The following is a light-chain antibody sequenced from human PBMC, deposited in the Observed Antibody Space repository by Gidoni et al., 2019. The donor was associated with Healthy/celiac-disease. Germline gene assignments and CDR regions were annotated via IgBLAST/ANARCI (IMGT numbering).Light chain of an antibody. J-gene: IGKJ1*01. Sequence: EIVMTQPSATLSLSPGERATLSCRASQSVSSNLAWYQQKPGQAPRLLIYGASTRATGIPARFSGSGSGTEFTLTISSLQSEDFAVYYCQQYNNWPPWTFGQGTKVEIK. CDR3: QQYNNWPPWT. CDR1: QSVSSN. CDR2: GAS. V-gene: IGKV3-15*01.